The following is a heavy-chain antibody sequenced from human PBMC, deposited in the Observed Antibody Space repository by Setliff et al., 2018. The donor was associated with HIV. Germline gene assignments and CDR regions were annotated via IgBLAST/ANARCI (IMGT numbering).Heavy chain of an antibody. CDR1: GGTFSSYA. CDR3: ARQDIPTGYYLFDY. J-gene: IGHJ4*02. D-gene: IGHD3-9*01. Sequence: SVKVSCKASGGTFSSYAISWVRQAPGQGLEWIGGIIPIFGTANYAQKFQGRVTITTDEPTGTTYMELSSLRSEDTAVYYCARQDIPTGYYLFDYWGQGTQVTVSS. CDR2: IIPIFGTA. V-gene: IGHV1-69*05.